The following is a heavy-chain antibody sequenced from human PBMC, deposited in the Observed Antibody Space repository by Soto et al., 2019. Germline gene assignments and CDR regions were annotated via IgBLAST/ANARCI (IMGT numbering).Heavy chain of an antibody. CDR3: ARTLGYCSSTSCPYYYYGMDV. CDR2: IYPGDSDT. V-gene: IGHV5-51*01. J-gene: IGHJ6*02. D-gene: IGHD2-2*01. CDR1: GYSFTSYW. Sequence: GESLKISCQGSGYSFTSYWIGWVRQMPGKGLEWMGIIYPGDSDTRYSPSFQGQVTISADKSISTAYLQWSSLKASDTAMYYCARTLGYCSSTSCPYYYYGMDVWGQGTTVTAP.